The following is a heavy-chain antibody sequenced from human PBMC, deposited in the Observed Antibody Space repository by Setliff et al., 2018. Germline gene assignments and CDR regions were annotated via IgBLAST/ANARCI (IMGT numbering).Heavy chain of an antibody. D-gene: IGHD3-3*01. Sequence: SETLSLTCTVSGGSISSYYWSWIRQPPGKGLEWIGYIYYRGSTNYNPSLKSRVTISVDTSKNQFSLKLSSVTAADTAVYYCARVSMYYNFWSGYYGERGEYFDYWGQGTLVTSPQ. CDR2: IYYRGST. J-gene: IGHJ4*02. CDR3: ARVSMYYNFWSGYYGERGEYFDY. CDR1: GGSISSYY. V-gene: IGHV4-59*01.